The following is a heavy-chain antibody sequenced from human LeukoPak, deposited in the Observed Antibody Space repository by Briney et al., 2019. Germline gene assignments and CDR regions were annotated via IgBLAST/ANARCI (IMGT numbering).Heavy chain of an antibody. J-gene: IGHJ4*02. CDR2: INHSGST. Sequence: SETLSLTCAVYGGSFSGYYWSWIRQPPGKGLEWIGEINHSGSTNYNPSLKSRVTISVDTSKNQFSLKLSSVTAADTAVYYCARFDRIVRATDYWGQGTLVTVSS. CDR1: GGSFSGYY. CDR3: ARFDRIVRATDY. D-gene: IGHD1-26*01. V-gene: IGHV4-34*01.